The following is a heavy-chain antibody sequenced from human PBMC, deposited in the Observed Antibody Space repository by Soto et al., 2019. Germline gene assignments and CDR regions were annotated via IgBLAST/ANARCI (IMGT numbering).Heavy chain of an antibody. CDR1: GDSISATSYY. J-gene: IGHJ5*01. CDR2: IYKKGGT. Sequence: QLQLQESGPGLVKPSETLSLTCTVSGDSISATSYYWAWIRLPPGKGLEWIGSIYKKGGTYYNPPRRGQVPISVDTSENQFSLTPRSVTAADTALYYCSRQVITVPNRFDSWSQGTLVTVSS. CDR3: SRQVITVPNRFDS. D-gene: IGHD3-10*01. V-gene: IGHV4-39*01.